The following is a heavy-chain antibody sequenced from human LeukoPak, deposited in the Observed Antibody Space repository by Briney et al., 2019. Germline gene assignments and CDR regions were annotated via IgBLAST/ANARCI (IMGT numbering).Heavy chain of an antibody. CDR1: GGSISSSSYY. CDR2: IYYSGST. J-gene: IGHJ4*02. CDR3: ARRGRQQQLSYFDY. Sequence: SETLSHTCPVSGGSISSSSYYWGWIRQPPGKGLEWIGSIYYSGSTYYNPSVKCRVTISVDTSKTPFSLKLSSVTAADTAVYYCARRGRQQQLSYFDYWGQGTLVTVSS. V-gene: IGHV4-39*01. D-gene: IGHD6-13*01.